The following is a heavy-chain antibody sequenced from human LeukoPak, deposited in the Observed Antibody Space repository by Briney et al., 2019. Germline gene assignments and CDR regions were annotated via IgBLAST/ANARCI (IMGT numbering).Heavy chain of an antibody. CDR3: ARELRRITIFGVVTSSGDY. CDR2: ISAYNGNT. J-gene: IGHJ4*02. CDR1: GYTFTSYG. V-gene: IGHV1-18*01. Sequence: ASVKVSCKASGYTFTSYGISWVRQAPGQGLEWMGWISAYNGNTNYAQKLQGRVTMTTDTSTSTAYMELRSLRSDDTAVYYCARELRRITIFGVVTSSGDYWGQGTLVTVSS. D-gene: IGHD3-3*01.